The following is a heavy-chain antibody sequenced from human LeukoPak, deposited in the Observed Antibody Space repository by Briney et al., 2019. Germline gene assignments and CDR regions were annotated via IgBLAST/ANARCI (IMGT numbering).Heavy chain of an antibody. Sequence: GASVKVSCKASGYTFTGYYMHWVRQAPGQGLEWMGWINPNSGGTNYAQKFQGRVTMTRDTSISTAYMELSRLRSDDTAVYYCARGAGGYSYGPADLDSWGQGTLVTVSS. J-gene: IGHJ4*02. CDR3: ARGAGGYSYGPADLDS. V-gene: IGHV1-2*02. CDR2: INPNSGGT. CDR1: GYTFTGYY. D-gene: IGHD5-18*01.